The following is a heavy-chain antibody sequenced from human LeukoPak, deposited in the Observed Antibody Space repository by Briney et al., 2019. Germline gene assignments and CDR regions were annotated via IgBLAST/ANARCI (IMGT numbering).Heavy chain of an antibody. CDR3: ARDRYYDSSYWYFDL. J-gene: IGHJ2*01. CDR1: GFTFSSYA. V-gene: IGHV3-30*14. D-gene: IGHD3-22*01. Sequence: GGSLRLSCAASGFTFSSYAMHWVRQAPGKGLEWVAVISYDGSNKYYADSVKGRFTISRDNSKNTLYLQMNSLRAEDTAVYYCARDRYYDSSYWYFDLWGRGTLVTVSS. CDR2: ISYDGSNK.